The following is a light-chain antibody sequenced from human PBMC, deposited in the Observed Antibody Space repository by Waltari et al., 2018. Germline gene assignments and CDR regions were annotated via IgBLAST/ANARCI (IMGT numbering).Light chain of an antibody. J-gene: IGKJ1*01. Sequence: EVVMTQSPATLSVSPGERATLSCRASQSISSHLDWYQQKPGQAPRLLIYGASTRATGSPARFSGSGSGTEFTRTISSLQSEDFAVYYCQQYNDWPRTFGQGTKVEIK. CDR2: GAS. CDR1: QSISSH. V-gene: IGKV3-15*01. CDR3: QQYNDWPRT.